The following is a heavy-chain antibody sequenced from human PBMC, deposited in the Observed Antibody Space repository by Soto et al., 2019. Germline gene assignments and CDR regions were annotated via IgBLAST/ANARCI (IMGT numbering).Heavy chain of an antibody. CDR3: ARPSYSSSRYYGMDV. Sequence: GESLKISCKGSGYKFTRYWIAWVRQLPGKGLEWMGIIYPGDSDTRYSPSFQGRVTISADKSMSTAYLQWSSLKASDTAIYYCARPSYSSSRYYGMDVWGQGTTVTVSS. CDR1: GYKFTRYW. D-gene: IGHD6-6*01. CDR2: IYPGDSDT. J-gene: IGHJ6*02. V-gene: IGHV5-51*01.